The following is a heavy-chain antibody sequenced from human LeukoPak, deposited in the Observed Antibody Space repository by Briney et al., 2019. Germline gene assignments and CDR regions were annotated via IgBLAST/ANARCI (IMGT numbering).Heavy chain of an antibody. CDR3: ARDRRTFWSGYYRCNWFDP. J-gene: IGHJ5*02. CDR1: GYTFTGYY. CDR2: INPNSGGT. D-gene: IGHD3-3*01. Sequence: ASVKVSCKASGYTFTGYYMHWVRQAPGQGLEWMGWINPNSGGTNYAQKFQGRVTMTRDTSISTAYMELSRLRSDDTAVYYCARDRRTFWSGYYRCNWFDPWGQGTLVTVSS. V-gene: IGHV1-2*02.